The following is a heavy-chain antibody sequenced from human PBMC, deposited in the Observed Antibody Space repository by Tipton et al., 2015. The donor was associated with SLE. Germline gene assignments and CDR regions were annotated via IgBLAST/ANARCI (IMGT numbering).Heavy chain of an antibody. CDR3: ARSKDGAADY. Sequence: LRLSCTVSGDSITSSTYWWGWIRQPPGKNLEWIGSILYAGGTTYYNPSLKSRVAIDIDASKNQFSVRVTSVTAADTAIYYCARSKDGAADYWGRGTLVTVSS. D-gene: IGHD6-13*01. J-gene: IGHJ4*02. CDR2: ILYAGGTT. CDR1: GDSITSSTYW. V-gene: IGHV4-39*01.